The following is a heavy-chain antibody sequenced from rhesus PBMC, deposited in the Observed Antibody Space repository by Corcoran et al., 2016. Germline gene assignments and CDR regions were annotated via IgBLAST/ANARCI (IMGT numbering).Heavy chain of an antibody. V-gene: IGHV4S2*01. CDR2: FYGSGGRT. CDR3: ARDPYCTSTTCSGIPV. Sequence: QVPLQESGPGLVKPSETLPLTCAGSGASIRSNYCSWIRHAPGTGLEWLGRFYGSGGRTDYKPSLKSRVTISIDTSKNQFSLKLSSVTAADTAVYYCARDPYCTSTTCSGIPVWGPGVLVTVSS. D-gene: IGHD2-2*01. CDR1: GASIRSNY. J-gene: IGHJ5-1*01.